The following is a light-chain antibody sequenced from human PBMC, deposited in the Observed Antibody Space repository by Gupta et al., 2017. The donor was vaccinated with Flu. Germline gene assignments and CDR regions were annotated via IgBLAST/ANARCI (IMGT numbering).Light chain of an antibody. CDR1: QDVGNW. J-gene: IGKJ1*01. Sequence: PSSVSASVGDRVTIACRASQDVGNWLAWYQQKPGEAPKLLIYGASRLQRGVPSRFSGSGSGTDFTLTIRSLQSEDFATYYCQQASSFPRTFGPGTRVEI. CDR2: GAS. V-gene: IGKV1-12*01. CDR3: QQASSFPRT.